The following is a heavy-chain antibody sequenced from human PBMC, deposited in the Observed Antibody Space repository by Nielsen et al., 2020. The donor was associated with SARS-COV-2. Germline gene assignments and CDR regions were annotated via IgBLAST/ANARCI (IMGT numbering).Heavy chain of an antibody. CDR2: ISSSGSTI. V-gene: IGHV3-48*04. J-gene: IGHJ4*02. CDR1: GFTFSSYG. Sequence: GESLKISCAASGFTFSSYGMHWVRQAPGKGLEWVSYISSSGSTIYYADSVKGRFTISRDNAKNSLYLQMNSLRAEDTAVYYCARERSRYYFDYWGQGTLVTVSS. CDR3: ARERSRYYFDY.